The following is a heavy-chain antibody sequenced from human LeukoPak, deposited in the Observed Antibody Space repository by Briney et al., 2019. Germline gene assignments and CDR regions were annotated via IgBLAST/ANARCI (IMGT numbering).Heavy chain of an antibody. D-gene: IGHD3-16*01. CDR3: AKDPPHYGGEY. J-gene: IGHJ4*02. V-gene: IGHV3-23*01. CDR1: GFIFSDYY. Sequence: NPGGSLRLSCAASGFIFSDYYMSWIRQAPGKGLEWVSAISGSGGSTYYADSVKGRFTISRDNSKNTLYLQMNSLRAEDTALYYCAKDPPHYGGEYWGQGTLVTVSS. CDR2: ISGSGGST.